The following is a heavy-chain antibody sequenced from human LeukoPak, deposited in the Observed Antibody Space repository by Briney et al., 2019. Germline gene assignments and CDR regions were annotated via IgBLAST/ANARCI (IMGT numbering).Heavy chain of an antibody. Sequence: GGSLRLSCAASEFTFSNYWMHWVRQAPGKGLVWVARINTDGSRTSYADSVKGRFTISRDNAKSTLYLQMNNLRVEDMAVYYCVRRYYDSSAVDRHFDFWGQGILVTVSS. CDR1: EFTFSNYW. D-gene: IGHD3-22*01. CDR2: INTDGSRT. J-gene: IGHJ4*02. V-gene: IGHV3-74*01. CDR3: VRRYYDSSAVDRHFDF.